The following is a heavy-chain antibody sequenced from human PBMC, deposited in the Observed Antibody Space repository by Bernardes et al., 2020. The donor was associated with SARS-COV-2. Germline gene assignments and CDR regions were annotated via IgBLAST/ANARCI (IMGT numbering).Heavy chain of an antibody. CDR2: ISGSGGST. Sequence: GGSLRLSCAASGFTFSSYAMSWVRQAPGKGLEWVSAISGSGGSTYYADSVKGRFTISRDNSKNTLYLQMNSLRAEDTAVYYCAKIPYYDFWSGYVGYYYYYMDVWGKGTTVTVSS. CDR1: GFTFSSYA. D-gene: IGHD3-3*01. V-gene: IGHV3-23*01. CDR3: AKIPYYDFWSGYVGYYYYYMDV. J-gene: IGHJ6*03.